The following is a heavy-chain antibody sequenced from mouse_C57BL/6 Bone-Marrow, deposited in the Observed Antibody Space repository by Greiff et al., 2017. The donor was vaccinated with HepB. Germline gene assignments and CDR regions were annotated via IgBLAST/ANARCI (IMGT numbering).Heavy chain of an antibody. CDR2: IDPENGDT. CDR3: TTLYYYGSSYRFAY. CDR1: GFNIKDDY. Sequence: EVQLQQSGAELVRPGASVKLSCTASGFNIKDDYMHWVKQRPEQGLEWIGWIDPENGDTESASKFQGKATITADTSSNPAYLQLSSLTSEDTAVYYCTTLYYYGSSYRFAYWGQGTLVTVSA. V-gene: IGHV14-4*01. D-gene: IGHD1-1*01. J-gene: IGHJ3*01.